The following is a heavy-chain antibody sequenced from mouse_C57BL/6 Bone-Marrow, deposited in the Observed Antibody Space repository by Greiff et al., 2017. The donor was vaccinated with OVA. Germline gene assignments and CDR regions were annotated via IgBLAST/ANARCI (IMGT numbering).Heavy chain of an antibody. CDR1: GYTFTSYW. V-gene: IGHV1-74*01. D-gene: IGHD3-2*02. CDR3: AIEKGLDDWYFDV. Sequence: QVQLQQPGAELVKPGASVKVSCKASGYTFTSYWMHWVKQRPGQGLEWIGRIHPSDSDTNYNQKIKGKATWTVDKSSSTAYMQLSSLTAEDSEVYFCAIEKGLDDWYFDVWGTGTTVTVSS. CDR2: IHPSDSDT. J-gene: IGHJ1*03.